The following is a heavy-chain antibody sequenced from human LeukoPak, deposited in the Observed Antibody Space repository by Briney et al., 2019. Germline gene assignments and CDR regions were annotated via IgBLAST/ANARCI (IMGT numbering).Heavy chain of an antibody. J-gene: IGHJ4*02. CDR2: VKQDGSEK. Sequence: GGSLRLSCAASGFTFRSYGMSWVRQAPGKGLEWVANVKQDGSEKYYVDSVKGRFTISRDNAKNSLYLQMNSLRAEDTAVYYCARDLGHWGQGTLVTVSS. CDR1: GFTFRSYG. D-gene: IGHD3-16*01. V-gene: IGHV3-7*01. CDR3: ARDLGH.